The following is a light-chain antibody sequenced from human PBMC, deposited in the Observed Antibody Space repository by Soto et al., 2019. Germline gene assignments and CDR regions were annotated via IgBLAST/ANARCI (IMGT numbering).Light chain of an antibody. Sequence: ESVLTQSPGSLSLSPGETATLSCRASQSIINNYLAWYQQKPGQAPRLLIYGASIRATGGPDRFSGSGSGTDFTLTITRLEAEDFAVYYCQQYGTSPLMYTFGQGTKLGVK. V-gene: IGKV3-20*01. CDR2: GAS. CDR3: QQYGTSPLMYT. J-gene: IGKJ2*01. CDR1: QSIINNY.